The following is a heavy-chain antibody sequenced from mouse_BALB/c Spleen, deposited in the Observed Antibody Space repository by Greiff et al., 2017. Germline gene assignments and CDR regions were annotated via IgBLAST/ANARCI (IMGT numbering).Heavy chain of an antibody. CDR1: GYSITSDYA. CDR2: ISYSGST. D-gene: IGHD2-3*01. J-gene: IGHJ2*01. CDR3: ARWLLRRYFDY. V-gene: IGHV3-2*02. Sequence: EVKLMESGPGLVKPSQSLSLTCTVTGYSITSDYAWNWIRQFPGNKLEWMGYISYSGSTSYNPSLKSRISITRDTSKNQFFLQLNSVTTEDTATYYCARWLLRRYFDYWGQGTTLTVSS.